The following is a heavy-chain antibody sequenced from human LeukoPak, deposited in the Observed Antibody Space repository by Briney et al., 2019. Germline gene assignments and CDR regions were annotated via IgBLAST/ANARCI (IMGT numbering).Heavy chain of an antibody. CDR2: INHSGST. CDR1: GGSFSGYY. V-gene: IGHV4-34*01. D-gene: IGHD3-10*01. J-gene: IGHJ4*02. Sequence: KPSETLSLTCAVFGGSFSGYYWSWIRQPPGKGLEWIGEINHSGSTNYNPSLKSRVTISVDTSKNQFSLKLSSVTAADTAVYYCARGRYGSGSYYSIKYYFDYWGQGTLVTVSS. CDR3: ARGRYGSGSYYSIKYYFDY.